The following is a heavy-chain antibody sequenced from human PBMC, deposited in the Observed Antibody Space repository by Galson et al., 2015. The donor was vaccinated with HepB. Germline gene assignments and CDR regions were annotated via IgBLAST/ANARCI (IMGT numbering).Heavy chain of an antibody. CDR1: GFTFTNYG. CDR2: IWYDGNSK. J-gene: IGHJ6*03. D-gene: IGHD5-18*01. Sequence: SLRLSCAASGFTFTNYGIHWVRQAPGKGLEWVAVIWYDGNSKQYADSVKGRFTIFRDNSRNAVYLQMNTLRVEDTAVYYCVRDAKMDTGIDYMDVWGKGTTVTVSS. V-gene: IGHV3-33*01. CDR3: VRDAKMDTGIDYMDV.